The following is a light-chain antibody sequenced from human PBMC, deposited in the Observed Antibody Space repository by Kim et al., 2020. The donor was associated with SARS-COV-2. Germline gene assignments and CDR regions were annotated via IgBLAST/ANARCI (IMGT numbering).Light chain of an antibody. J-gene: IGKJ2*01. Sequence: DIQMTQSPSTLSASIGDRVTITCRASQSISDWLVWYQQKPGKAPKLLIYKASTLESGVPLRFSGSASGTEFTLTISSLQPDDFATYYCQQYSSYSYTFGQGTKLEI. V-gene: IGKV1-5*03. CDR2: KAS. CDR3: QQYSSYSYT. CDR1: QSISDW.